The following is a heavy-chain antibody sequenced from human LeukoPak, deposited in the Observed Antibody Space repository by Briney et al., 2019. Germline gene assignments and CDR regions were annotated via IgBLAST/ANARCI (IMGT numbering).Heavy chain of an antibody. CDR1: GFSVSSNH. J-gene: IGHJ1*01. CDR3: ATGTDAYKSGC. Sequence: PGGSLRLSCAASGFSVSSNHMTWVRQAPGKGLEWVSTIYYDGNTYYADSVQGRFTISRDNSKNTLYFQMNSLRAEDTAVYYCATGTDAYKSGCWGLDTLVTVSS. CDR2: IYYDGNT. V-gene: IGHV3-66*01. D-gene: IGHD5-24*01.